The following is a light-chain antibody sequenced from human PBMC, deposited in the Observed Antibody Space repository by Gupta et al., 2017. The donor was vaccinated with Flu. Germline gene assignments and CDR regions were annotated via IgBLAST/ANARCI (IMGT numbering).Light chain of an antibody. CDR2: GAS. CDR3: QQYATGPWT. CDR1: QSVSSNY. V-gene: IGKV3-20*01. Sequence: EIVLTQSPHTLSLSRGERATLPCRASQSVSSNYLAWYQQKPGQAPRRLIYGASSRATGIPDRFSGSGSGRDFTITISSLEPADFAVYYCQQYATGPWTFGLGTKVEIK. J-gene: IGKJ1*01.